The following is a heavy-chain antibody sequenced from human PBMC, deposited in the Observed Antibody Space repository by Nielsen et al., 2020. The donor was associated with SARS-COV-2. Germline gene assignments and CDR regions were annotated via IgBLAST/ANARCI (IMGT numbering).Heavy chain of an antibody. CDR3: ARQSGRYSYYDILTGGFDY. Sequence: WIRQPPGKGLEWIGEINHSGSTNYNPSLKSRVTISVDTSKNQFSLKLSSVTAADTAVYYCARQSGRYSYYDILTGGFDYWGQGTLVTVSS. CDR2: INHSGST. D-gene: IGHD3-9*01. J-gene: IGHJ4*02. V-gene: IGHV4-34*01.